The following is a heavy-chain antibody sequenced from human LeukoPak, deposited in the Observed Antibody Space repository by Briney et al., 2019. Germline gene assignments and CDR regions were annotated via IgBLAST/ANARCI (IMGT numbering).Heavy chain of an antibody. V-gene: IGHV4-59*01. CDR2: FYYSGST. Sequence: SETLSLTCTVSGDSISSYYWSWTRQPPGKGLEWIGYFYYSGSTNYNPSLKSRVTISVDTSKNQFSLKLSSVTAADTAVYYCARSQYSYDFFDYWGQGTLVTVSS. CDR3: ARSQYSYDFFDY. CDR1: GDSISSYY. D-gene: IGHD5-18*01. J-gene: IGHJ4*02.